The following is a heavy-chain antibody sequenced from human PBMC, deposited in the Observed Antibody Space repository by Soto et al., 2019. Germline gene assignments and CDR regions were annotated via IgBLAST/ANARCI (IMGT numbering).Heavy chain of an antibody. CDR1: GFTFNNYG. CDR2: ISNDGSDK. D-gene: IGHD6-13*01. CDR3: AKDQGIAASHGVD. V-gene: IGHV3-30*18. J-gene: IGHJ3*01. Sequence: QVQLVESGGGVVQPGRSLRLSCAASGFTFNNYGMHWVRQAPGKGLEWVATISNDGSDKYYADSVKCRLTISRDNSKNTVYLQMNSLRAEDTALYYCAKDQGIAASHGVDWGQGTMVTVSS.